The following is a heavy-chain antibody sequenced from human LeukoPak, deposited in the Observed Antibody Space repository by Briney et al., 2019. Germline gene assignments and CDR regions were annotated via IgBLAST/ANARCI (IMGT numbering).Heavy chain of an antibody. J-gene: IGHJ3*02. D-gene: IGHD2-2*02. CDR1: GGSFSGYY. CDR2: INHSGST. V-gene: IGHV4-34*01. CDR3: ARLRCSSTSCYTGVSPNDAFDI. Sequence: SETLSLTCAVYGGSFSGYYWSWIRQPPGKGLEWIGEINHSGSTNYNPSLKSRVNISIGTSKNQFSLKLSSVTAADTAVYYCARLRCSSTSCYTGVSPNDAFDIWGQGTVVTVSS.